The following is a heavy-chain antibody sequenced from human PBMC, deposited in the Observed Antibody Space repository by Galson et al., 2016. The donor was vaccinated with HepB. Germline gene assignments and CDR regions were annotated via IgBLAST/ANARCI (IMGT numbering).Heavy chain of an antibody. CDR2: IKSKSTGGTT. V-gene: IGHV3-15*01. Sequence: SLRLSCAASGFKFNDAWMSWVRQAPGKGLEWLGRIKSKSTGGTTDYAAREKGRFTISRDDSRNTLYLQMNSLKTDDTAVYFCTTDPRDWGQGTLFTVSS. CDR3: TTDPRD. CDR1: GFKFNDAW. J-gene: IGHJ4*02.